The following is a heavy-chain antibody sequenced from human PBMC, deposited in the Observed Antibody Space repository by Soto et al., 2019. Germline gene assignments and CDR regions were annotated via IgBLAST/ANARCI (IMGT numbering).Heavy chain of an antibody. CDR1: GGSISSGGYS. V-gene: IGHV4-30-2*05. Sequence: PSETLSLTCAVSGGSISSGGYSWSWIRQPPGKGLEWIGYIYHSGSTYYNPSLKTRVTISVDTSKNQFSLKLSSVTAADTAVYFCARVPSPFDYYYAMDVWGQGTTVTVSS. D-gene: IGHD3-16*01. CDR2: IYHSGST. CDR3: ARVPSPFDYYYAMDV. J-gene: IGHJ6*02.